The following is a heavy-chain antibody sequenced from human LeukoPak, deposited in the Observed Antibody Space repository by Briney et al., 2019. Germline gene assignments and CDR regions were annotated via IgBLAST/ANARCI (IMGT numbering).Heavy chain of an antibody. CDR1: GFSVSSNY. CDR3: AKLQGYTAMVYCYMDV. D-gene: IGHD5-18*01. V-gene: IGHV3-53*01. Sequence: GGSLRLSCAASGFSVSSNYMSWVRQAPGKGLEWVSVFYAGGGTFYADSVKGRFTISRDNSENTLYLQMNSLRAGDTALYYCAKLQGYTAMVYCYMDVWGKGTTVTVSS. CDR2: FYAGGGT. J-gene: IGHJ6*03.